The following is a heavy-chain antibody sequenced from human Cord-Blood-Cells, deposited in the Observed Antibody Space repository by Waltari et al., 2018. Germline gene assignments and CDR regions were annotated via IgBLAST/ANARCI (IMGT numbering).Heavy chain of an antibody. Sequence: QVTLKESGPVLVKPTETLTLTCTVSGFSPSNARMGVSWIRQPPGKALEWLAHIFSNDEKSYSTSLKSRLTISKDTSKSQVVLTMTNMDPVDTATYYCARIRRSSSWYKDDAFDIWGQGTMVTVSS. CDR2: IFSNDEK. V-gene: IGHV2-26*01. J-gene: IGHJ3*02. D-gene: IGHD6-13*01. CDR3: ARIRRSSSWYKDDAFDI. CDR1: GFSPSNARMG.